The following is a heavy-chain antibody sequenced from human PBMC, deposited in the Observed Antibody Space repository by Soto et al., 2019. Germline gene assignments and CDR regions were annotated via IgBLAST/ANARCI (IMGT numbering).Heavy chain of an antibody. CDR1: GFTFSSYS. D-gene: IGHD3-22*01. CDR3: ARDIWRYYYDSSGPSY. V-gene: IGHV3-21*01. CDR2: ISSSSSYI. J-gene: IGHJ4*02. Sequence: PGGSLRLSCAASGFTFSSYSMNWVRQAPGKGLEWVSSISSSSSYIYYADSVKGRFTISRDNAKNSLYLQMNSLRAEDTAVYYFARDIWRYYYDSSGPSYWGQGTLVTVSS.